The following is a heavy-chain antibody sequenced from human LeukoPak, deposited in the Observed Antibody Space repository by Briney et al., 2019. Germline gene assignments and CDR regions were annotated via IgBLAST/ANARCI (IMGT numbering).Heavy chain of an antibody. J-gene: IGHJ4*02. CDR1: GFTFSSYI. CDR3: ARARVAAAGTGKTITSEF. CDR2: ISSSSSTI. D-gene: IGHD6-13*01. Sequence: PGGSLRLSCAASGFTFSSYIMNGVRQAPGKGLEWVSYISSSSSTIDYADSVKGRFTISRDNAKNSLYLQMNSLRAEDTAVYYCARARVAAAGTGKTITSEFWGRGTLVTVSS. V-gene: IGHV3-48*01.